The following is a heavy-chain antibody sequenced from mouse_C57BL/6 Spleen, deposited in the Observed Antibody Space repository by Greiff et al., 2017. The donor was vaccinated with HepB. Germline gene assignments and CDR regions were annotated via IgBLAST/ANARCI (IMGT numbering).Heavy chain of an antibody. D-gene: IGHD1-1*01. Sequence: VKLMESGPELVKPGASVKISCKASGYAFSSSWMNWVKQRPGKGLEWIGRIYPGDGDTNYNGKFKGKATLTAAKSSSTAYMQLSSLTSEDSAVYFCARDYYGSSEPFDYWGQGTTLTVSS. CDR3: ARDYYGSSEPFDY. CDR2: IYPGDGDT. CDR1: GYAFSSSW. J-gene: IGHJ2*01. V-gene: IGHV1-82*01.